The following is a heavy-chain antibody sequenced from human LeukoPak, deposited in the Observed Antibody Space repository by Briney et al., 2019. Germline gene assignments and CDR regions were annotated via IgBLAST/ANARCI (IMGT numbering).Heavy chain of an antibody. CDR1: GYTFTIYG. J-gene: IGHJ5*02. D-gene: IGHD5-12*01. CDR2: ISAYNGTT. Sequence: ASVKVSCKASGYTFTIYGISWVRQAPGQGLEWMGWISAYNGTTNYAQKLQGRVTMTTDTSTSTAYMELRSLRSDDAAVYYCARGLGYITSWRFDPWGQGTLVTVSS. CDR3: ARGLGYITSWRFDP. V-gene: IGHV1-18*01.